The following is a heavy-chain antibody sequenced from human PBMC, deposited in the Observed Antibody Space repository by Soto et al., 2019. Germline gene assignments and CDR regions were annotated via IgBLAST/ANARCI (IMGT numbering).Heavy chain of an antibody. J-gene: IGHJ4*02. CDR1: GFTFSDYY. CDR3: AGDSYNSPGSGYDEAPGY. D-gene: IGHD5-12*01. V-gene: IGHV3-11*01. CDR2: ISSSGSTI. Sequence: QVQLVESGGGLVKPGGSLRLSCAASGFTFSDYYMSWIRQAPGKGLEWVSYISSSGSTIYYADSVKGRFTISRDNAKNSLYLQMNSLRAEDTAVYYWAGDSYNSPGSGYDEAPGYWGQGTLVTVSS.